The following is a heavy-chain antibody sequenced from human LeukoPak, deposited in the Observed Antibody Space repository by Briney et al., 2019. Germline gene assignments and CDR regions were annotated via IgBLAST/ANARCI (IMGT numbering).Heavy chain of an antibody. D-gene: IGHD3-3*01. Sequence: ASVTVSFMGSGYTFTSYDIHGVRQASGQGGEWLGWMNPKNGNTGCPQKFQGRVTMTRNTSISTAYMELSSLRSEDTAVYYCARGTDTYYDFWSGLTLPGNYYYYGMDVWGQGTTVTVSS. CDR3: ARGTDTYYDFWSGLTLPGNYYYYGMDV. CDR1: GYTFTSYD. CDR2: MNPKNGNT. J-gene: IGHJ6*02. V-gene: IGHV1-8*01.